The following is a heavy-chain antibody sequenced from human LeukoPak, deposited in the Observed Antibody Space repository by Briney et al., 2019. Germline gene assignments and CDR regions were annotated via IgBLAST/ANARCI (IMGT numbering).Heavy chain of an antibody. D-gene: IGHD1-7*01. CDR3: GNWNFLDY. V-gene: IGHV3-64D*09. Sequence: ASESLRLSCSASGVTFSNYARYWVRQAPGKGLEHVWCIFNNGGSNYYPDSMKGSFTISRTYNKNILHPLMSSLRAEETALYYCGNWNFLDYWGPVTLVT. CDR2: IFNNGGSN. CDR1: GVTFSNYA. J-gene: IGHJ4*02.